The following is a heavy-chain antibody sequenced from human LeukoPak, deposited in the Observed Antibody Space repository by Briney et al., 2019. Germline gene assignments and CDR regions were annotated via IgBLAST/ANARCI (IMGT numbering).Heavy chain of an antibody. CDR2: IYYSGSS. D-gene: IGHD6-13*01. Sequence: SETLSLTCTVSGGSINNGGYYWSWIRQHPGKGLEWIGYIYYSGSSYYNPSLRSRVTISVDTSKSHFSLKLSSVTAADTAVYYCAKRGSNTWSDFDYWGQGTLVTVSS. V-gene: IGHV4-31*03. CDR3: AKRGSNTWSDFDY. CDR1: GGSINNGGYY. J-gene: IGHJ4*02.